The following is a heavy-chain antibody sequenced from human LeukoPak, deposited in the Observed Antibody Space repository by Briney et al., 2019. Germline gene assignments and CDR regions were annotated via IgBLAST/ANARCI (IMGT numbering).Heavy chain of an antibody. Sequence: ASVKVSCKASGYTFTSYAISWVRQAPGQGLEWMGGIIPIFGTANYAQKFQGRVTITADKSTSTAYMELSSLRSEDTAVYYCARTYYDILTGYFDYYYMDVWGKGTTVTVSS. CDR2: IIPIFGTA. V-gene: IGHV1-69*06. CDR3: ARTYYDILTGYFDYYYMDV. CDR1: GYTFTSYA. J-gene: IGHJ6*03. D-gene: IGHD3-9*01.